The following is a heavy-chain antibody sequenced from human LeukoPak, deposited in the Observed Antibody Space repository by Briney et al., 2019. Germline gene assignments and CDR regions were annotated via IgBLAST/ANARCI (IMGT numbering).Heavy chain of an antibody. J-gene: IGHJ5*02. CDR3: ARSSAGNYYDFWSGPGQYYNWFDP. Sequence: SETLSLTCTVSGGSISSYYWSWIRQPPGRGLEWIGYIYYSGSTNYNPSLKSRVTISVDTSKNQFSLKLSSVTAADTAVYYCARSSAGNYYDFWSGPGQYYNWFDPWGQGTLVTVSS. V-gene: IGHV4-59*01. CDR1: GGSISSYY. CDR2: IYYSGST. D-gene: IGHD3-3*01.